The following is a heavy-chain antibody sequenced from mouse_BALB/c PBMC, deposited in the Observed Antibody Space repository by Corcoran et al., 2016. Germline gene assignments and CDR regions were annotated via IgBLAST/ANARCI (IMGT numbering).Heavy chain of an antibody. J-gene: IGHJ2*01. CDR2: ISCYNGAT. V-gene: IGHV1S34*01. Sequence: LVKTGASVKISCKASGYSFTGYYMHWVKQSHGKSLEWIGYISCYNGATSYNQKFKGKATFTVDTSSSTAYMQFNSLTSEDSAVYYCERKDYGNYDYFDYWGQGTTLTVSS. CDR1: GYSFTGYY. D-gene: IGHD2-1*01. CDR3: ERKDYGNYDYFDY.